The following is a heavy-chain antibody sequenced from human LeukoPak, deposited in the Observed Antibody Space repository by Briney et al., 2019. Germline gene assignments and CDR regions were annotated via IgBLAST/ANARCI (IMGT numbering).Heavy chain of an antibody. CDR3: AKDGVYYYDSSGYLGHFDY. J-gene: IGHJ4*02. D-gene: IGHD3-22*01. V-gene: IGHV3-30*18. CDR1: GFTFSSYG. Sequence: GGSLRLSCAASGFTFSSYGMHWVRQAPGKGLEWVAVISYDGSNKYYADSVKGRFTISRDNSKNTLYLQMNSLRAEDTAVYYCAKDGVYYYDSSGYLGHFDYWGQGTLVTVSS. CDR2: ISYDGSNK.